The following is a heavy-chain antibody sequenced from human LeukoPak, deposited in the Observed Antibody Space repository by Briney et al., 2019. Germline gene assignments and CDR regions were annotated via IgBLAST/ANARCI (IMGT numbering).Heavy chain of an antibody. J-gene: IGHJ4*02. CDR3: ARAGAPYSFDY. Sequence: SETRSLTCSVSGASISSYYWSWIRQPPGKGLEWIGYLFHSGSTNYNPSLKSRVTISVDTSKNQFSLKLNSVTAADTAVYYCARAGAPYSFDYWGQGTSVTVSS. D-gene: IGHD2-21*01. CDR2: LFHSGST. V-gene: IGHV4-59*01. CDR1: GASISSYY.